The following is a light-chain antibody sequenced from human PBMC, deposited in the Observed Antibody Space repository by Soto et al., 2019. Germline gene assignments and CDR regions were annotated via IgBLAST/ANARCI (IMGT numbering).Light chain of an antibody. Sequence: DIQMTQSPSSLYASVGDRVTITCVARQSISSYLNWNQQKPEKAPKLLIYAASSLQSGVPSRFSGSGAGTDLTITISSLQPEDFATYYCQQSYSTLWTFGQGTKVEIK. CDR1: QSISSY. V-gene: IGKV1-39*01. CDR2: AAS. CDR3: QQSYSTLWT. J-gene: IGKJ1*01.